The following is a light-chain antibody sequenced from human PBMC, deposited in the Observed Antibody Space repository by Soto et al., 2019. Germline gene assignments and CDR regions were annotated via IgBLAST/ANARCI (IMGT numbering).Light chain of an antibody. Sequence: EVVLTQSPATLSLSPGERSTLSFRASQSVSSYLAWYQQKPGQAPRLLIYDASSRATGIPDRFSGSGSGTDFTLTISSLQPEDVATYYCQKYNSASITFGQGTRLEIK. J-gene: IGKJ5*01. V-gene: IGKV3-11*01. CDR2: DAS. CDR3: QKYNSASIT. CDR1: QSVSSY.